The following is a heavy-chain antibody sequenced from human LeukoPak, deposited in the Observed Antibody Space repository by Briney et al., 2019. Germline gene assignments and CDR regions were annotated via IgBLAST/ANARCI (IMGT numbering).Heavy chain of an antibody. CDR3: ANPTLTTVMY. D-gene: IGHD4-17*01. Sequence: GGSLRLSCAASGFTFSSYAMSWVRQAPGKGLEWVSAVSGSGGSTYYADSVKGRSTISRDNSKNTLYLQMNSLRAEDTAVYYCANPTLTTVMYWGQGTLVTVSS. CDR1: GFTFSSYA. J-gene: IGHJ4*02. V-gene: IGHV3-23*01. CDR2: VSGSGGST.